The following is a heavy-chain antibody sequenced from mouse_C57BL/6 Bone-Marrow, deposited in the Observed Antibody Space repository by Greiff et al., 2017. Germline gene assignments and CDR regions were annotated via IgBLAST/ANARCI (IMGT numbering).Heavy chain of an antibody. CDR1: GFNIKDAY. Sequence: EVQLQQSGAELVRPGASVKLSCTASGFNIKDAYMHWVKQRPEQGLEWIGWIDPANGDTEYASKFQGKATITVDTSSNTAYLQLSSLTSEDTAVYACTRIAYWGQGTLVTVSA. J-gene: IGHJ3*01. CDR3: TRIAY. V-gene: IGHV14-4*01. CDR2: IDPANGDT.